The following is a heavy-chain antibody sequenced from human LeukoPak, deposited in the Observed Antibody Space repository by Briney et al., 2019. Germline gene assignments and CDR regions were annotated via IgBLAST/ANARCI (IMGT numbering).Heavy chain of an antibody. J-gene: IGHJ3*02. V-gene: IGHV1-24*01. CDR2: FDPEDGET. D-gene: IGHD3-10*01. CDR1: GYTLTELS. CDR3: ATSSLARDYFFAFDI. Sequence: GASVKVSCKVSGYTLTELSMHWVRQAPGKGLEWMGGFDPEDGETIYAQKFQGRVTMIEDTSTDTAYMELSSLRSEDTAVYYCATSSLARDYFFAFDIWGQGTMVTVSS.